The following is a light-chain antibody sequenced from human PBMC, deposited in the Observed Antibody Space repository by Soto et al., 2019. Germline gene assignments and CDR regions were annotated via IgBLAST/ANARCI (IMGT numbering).Light chain of an antibody. V-gene: IGLV2-8*01. CDR3: SSYSGSNNFGV. Sequence: QSALTQPPSASGSPGQSVTISCTGTSSDVGGYKYVSWYQQHPGKAPKLMIFEVNKRPPGVPDRVSGSKSGNTASLTVSGRQAEDDADYYCSSYSGSNNFGVFGTGTKLTVL. CDR1: SSDVGGYKY. J-gene: IGLJ1*01. CDR2: EVN.